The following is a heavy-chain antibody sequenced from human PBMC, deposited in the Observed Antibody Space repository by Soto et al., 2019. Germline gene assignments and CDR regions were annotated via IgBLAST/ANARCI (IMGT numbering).Heavy chain of an antibody. CDR1: GFTFSSYA. J-gene: IGHJ3*02. Sequence: GGSLRLSCAASGFTFSSYAMSWVRQAPGKGLEWVSAISGSGGSTYYADSVKGRFTISRDNSKNTLYLQMNSLRAEDTAVYYCAKVDYDILTGSGDAFDIWGQGTMVTVSS. CDR3: AKVDYDILTGSGDAFDI. V-gene: IGHV3-23*01. CDR2: ISGSGGST. D-gene: IGHD3-9*01.